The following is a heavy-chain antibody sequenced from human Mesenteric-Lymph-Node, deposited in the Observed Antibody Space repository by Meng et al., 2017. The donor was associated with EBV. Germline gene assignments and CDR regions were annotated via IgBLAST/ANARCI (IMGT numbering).Heavy chain of an antibody. CDR2: INTDTGNP. J-gene: IGHJ4*02. D-gene: IGHD1-14*01. CDR1: GYSFTSYA. CDR3: ARDPDSSVYFDF. V-gene: IGHV7-4-1*02. Sequence: QVQLVHSGSELKKPGASLTVSCKASGYSFTSYALNWVRQAPGQGLEWMGWINTDTGNPTYAPGFTGRFVFSLDTSVSTAYLQISSLKSEDTAVYYCARDPDSSVYFDFWGQGTLVTVSS.